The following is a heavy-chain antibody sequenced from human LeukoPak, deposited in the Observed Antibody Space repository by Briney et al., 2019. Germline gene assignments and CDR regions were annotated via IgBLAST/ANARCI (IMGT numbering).Heavy chain of an antibody. V-gene: IGHV3-30-3*01. J-gene: IGHJ4*02. CDR2: ISYDGSNK. Sequence: GGSLRLSCAASGFTFSSYAMHWVRQAPGKGLEWVAVISYDGSNKYYADPVKGRFTISRDNSKNTLYLQMNSLRAEDTAVYYCARAKREYDYVWGSYRYHPDYWGQGTLVTVSS. D-gene: IGHD3-16*02. CDR1: GFTFSSYA. CDR3: ARAKREYDYVWGSYRYHPDY.